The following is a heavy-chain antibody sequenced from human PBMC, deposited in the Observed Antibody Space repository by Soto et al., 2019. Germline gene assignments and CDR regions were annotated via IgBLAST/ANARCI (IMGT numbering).Heavy chain of an antibody. Sequence: KVSCKASGGTFNNYPITWVRQAPGQGLEWMGGSIPIFGTANYAQKFQGRVTISVDESTSTAYMELSSLRSEDTAVYYCARGRGYSGDDHYYYFDMDVWGQGTTVTVSS. D-gene: IGHD5-12*01. CDR2: SIPIFGTA. V-gene: IGHV1-69*01. J-gene: IGHJ6*02. CDR3: ARGRGYSGDDHYYYFDMDV. CDR1: GGTFNNYP.